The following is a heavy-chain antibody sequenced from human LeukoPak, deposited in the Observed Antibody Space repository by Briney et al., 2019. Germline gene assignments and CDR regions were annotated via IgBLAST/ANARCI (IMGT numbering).Heavy chain of an antibody. CDR3: ARVRGDGYHPPDY. D-gene: IGHD5-24*01. Sequence: SETLSLTCTVSGGSITSYYWSWIRQPPGKGLECIGYIYYSGTTYYNPSLKSRVTISVDTSNNQFSLKLSSVTAADTAVYYCARVRGDGYHPPDYWGQGTLVTVSS. J-gene: IGHJ4*02. CDR2: IYYSGTT. V-gene: IGHV4-59*01. CDR1: GGSITSYY.